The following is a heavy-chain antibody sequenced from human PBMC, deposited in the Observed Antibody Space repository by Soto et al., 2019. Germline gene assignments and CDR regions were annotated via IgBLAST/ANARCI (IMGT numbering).Heavy chain of an antibody. CDR3: ARSYRRYCSGGSCYSYYYYYMDV. D-gene: IGHD2-15*01. Sequence: QVQLQESGPGLVKPSETLSLTCTVSGGSISSYYWSWIRQPPGKGLEWIGYIYYSGSTNYNPSLKLRVTISGDTSKNQSSLKLSSVTAADTAVYYCARSYRRYCSGGSCYSYYYYYMDVWGKGTTVTVSS. V-gene: IGHV4-59*01. CDR2: IYYSGST. J-gene: IGHJ6*03. CDR1: GGSISSYY.